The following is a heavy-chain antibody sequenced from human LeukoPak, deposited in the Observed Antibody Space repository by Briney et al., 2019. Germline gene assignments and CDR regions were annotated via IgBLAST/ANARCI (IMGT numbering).Heavy chain of an antibody. J-gene: IGHJ4*02. D-gene: IGHD4-17*01. CDR2: IYSGGST. Sequence: GGSLRLSCAASGFTFDDYAMSWVRQAPGKGLEWVSVIYSGGSTYYADSVKGRFTISRDNSKNTLYLQMNSLRAEDTAVYYCARDIDGDYDYWAREPWSPSPQ. CDR3: ARDIDGDYDY. V-gene: IGHV3-66*01. CDR1: GFTFDDYA.